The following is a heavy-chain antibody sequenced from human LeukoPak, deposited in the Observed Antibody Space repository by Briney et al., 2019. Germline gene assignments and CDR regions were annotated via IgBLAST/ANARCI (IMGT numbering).Heavy chain of an antibody. CDR1: GGSISSAGYY. CDR3: ARDRLVSPVDSYYGMDV. Sequence: SETLSLTCTVSGGSISSAGYYWSWIRQHPGKGLECIGYIYYSGSTYYNPSLKSRVTISGDTSKNQFSLKLSSVTAADTAVYYCARDRLVSPVDSYYGMDVWDQGTTVTVSS. CDR2: IYYSGST. V-gene: IGHV4-31*03. D-gene: IGHD3-22*01. J-gene: IGHJ6*02.